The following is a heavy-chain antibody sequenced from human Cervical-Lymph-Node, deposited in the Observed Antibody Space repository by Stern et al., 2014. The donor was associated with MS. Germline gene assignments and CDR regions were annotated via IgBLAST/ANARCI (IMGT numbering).Heavy chain of an antibody. D-gene: IGHD6-6*01. Sequence: QVQLVQSGAEVKTAGASVRVSCKASGYRFTVHYMHWLRQAPGQGLEWLGVITSSGGNTNYAQKFQGRVTMTTDTSTNTINSLRSDDTAVYFCARSKDSTIAARPGDYYYFAMDVWGQGTRVTVSS. CDR2: ITSSGGNT. V-gene: IGHV1-46*01. J-gene: IGHJ6*01. CDR1: GYRFTVHY. CDR3: ARSKDSTIAARPGDYYYFAMDV.